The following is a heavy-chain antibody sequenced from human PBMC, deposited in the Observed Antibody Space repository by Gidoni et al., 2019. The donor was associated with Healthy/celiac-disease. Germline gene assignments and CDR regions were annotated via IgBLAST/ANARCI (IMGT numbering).Heavy chain of an antibody. D-gene: IGHD6-19*01. CDR1: GFPVRSNY. J-gene: IGHJ4*02. V-gene: IGHV3-53*01. Sequence: EVQLVESGGGLIQPGGSLRLSCAASGFPVRSNYMSWVRQAPGKGLEWVSVIYSGGSTYYADSVKGRFTISRDNSKNTLYLQMNSLRAEDTAVYYCARGGGSGWYGGYYFDYWGQGTLVTVSS. CDR3: ARGGGSGWYGGYYFDY. CDR2: IYSGGST.